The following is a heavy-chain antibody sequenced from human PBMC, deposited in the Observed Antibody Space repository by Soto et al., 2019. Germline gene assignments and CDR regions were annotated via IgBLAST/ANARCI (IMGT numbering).Heavy chain of an antibody. J-gene: IGHJ6*02. CDR2: ILPMFGAV. V-gene: IGHV1-69*06. Sequence: QMRLVQSGAEVKNSGSSVKVSCKASGGTSSNFVITWVRQVPGQGLEWLGGILPMFGAVKYAQKFQDRLTITADRSTNTASMELGSLRSEDTAVYYCARPKRSGYDRGDSYYHTMDVWGHGTKVTVS. CDR3: ARPKRSGYDRGDSYYHTMDV. D-gene: IGHD3-3*01. CDR1: GGTSSNFV.